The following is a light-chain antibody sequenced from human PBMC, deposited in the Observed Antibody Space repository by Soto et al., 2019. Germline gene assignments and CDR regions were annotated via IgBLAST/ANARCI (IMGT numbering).Light chain of an antibody. Sequence: EIVLTQSPGTLSLSPGEGATLSCRASQSVSSSLAWYQQKRGQAPRLLIPGASSRATGIPDRFSGSGSGRDFTLTISRLEPEDFAVYYCQQYGGSPRTFGQGTKVEVK. CDR1: QSVSSS. V-gene: IGKV3-20*01. CDR2: GAS. J-gene: IGKJ1*01. CDR3: QQYGGSPRT.